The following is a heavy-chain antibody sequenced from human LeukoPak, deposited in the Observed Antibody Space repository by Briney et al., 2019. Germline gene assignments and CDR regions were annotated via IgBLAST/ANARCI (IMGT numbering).Heavy chain of an antibody. Sequence: GGSLRLSCTASGFAFGSYAMAWVRQAPGKGLEGIAAIGSDYDRVHEDSMKGRFTISRDNSKSTLYLQMDNLRPEDTAVYFCAKSAGVATIYFDCWGQGALVTVSS. D-gene: IGHD5-12*01. CDR3: AKSAGVATIYFDC. CDR1: GFAFGSYA. V-gene: IGHV3-23*01. J-gene: IGHJ4*02. CDR2: IGSDYDR.